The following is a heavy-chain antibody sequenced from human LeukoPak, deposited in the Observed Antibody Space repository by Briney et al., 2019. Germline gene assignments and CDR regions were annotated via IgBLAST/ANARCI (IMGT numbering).Heavy chain of an antibody. Sequence: SETLSLTCTVSGGSTSSSSYFWAWIRQPPGNGLEWIASISYTGSTYYNPSLESRVTISVDTSKNQFSLRLSSVTAADTALYYCVRLVGASGAFDIWGHGPTVTVSS. CDR2: ISYTGST. D-gene: IGHD1-26*01. J-gene: IGHJ3*02. V-gene: IGHV4-39*07. CDR1: GGSTSSSSYF. CDR3: VRLVGASGAFDI.